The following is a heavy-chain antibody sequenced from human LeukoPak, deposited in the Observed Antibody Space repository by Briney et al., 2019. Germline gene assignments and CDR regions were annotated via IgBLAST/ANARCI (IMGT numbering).Heavy chain of an antibody. V-gene: IGHV1-2*02. Sequence: RASVKVSCKASGYTFTGYYIHWVRQAPGQGLEWMGWINPNSGDTNYAQKFQGRVTMTRDTAISTAYMDLSSLRSDDTAVYYCARDQAYKDYWGQGTLVTVSS. CDR2: INPNSGDT. CDR1: GYTFTGYY. J-gene: IGHJ4*02. CDR3: ARDQAYKDY. D-gene: IGHD1-14*01.